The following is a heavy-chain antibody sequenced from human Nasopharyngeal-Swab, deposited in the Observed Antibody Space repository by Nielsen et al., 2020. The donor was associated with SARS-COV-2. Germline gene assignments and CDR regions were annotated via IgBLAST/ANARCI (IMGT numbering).Heavy chain of an antibody. V-gene: IGHV3-43*02. CDR3: AKAHCSSTSCYHRGGPMDV. J-gene: IGHJ6*03. Sequence: VCQAPGKGLEWGSLISGVGGSTYYADSVKGGFTISRDNSKNSLYLQMNSLRTEDTALYYCAKAHCSSTSCYHRGGPMDVWGKGTTVTVSS. CDR2: ISGVGGST. D-gene: IGHD2-2*01.